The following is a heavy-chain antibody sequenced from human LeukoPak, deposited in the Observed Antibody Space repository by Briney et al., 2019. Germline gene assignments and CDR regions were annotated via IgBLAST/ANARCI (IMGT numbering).Heavy chain of an antibody. D-gene: IGHD3-10*01. CDR3: ATLTLYYGSGSYFDY. J-gene: IGHJ4*02. V-gene: IGHV3-53*01. Sequence: AGGSLRLSCVASGFAVDNNYMSWVRRAPGKGLECVSVIYYNGSASYADSVKGRFTISRDNAKSTLFLQMNSLRAEDTALYYCATLTLYYGSGSYFDYWGQGTLVAVSS. CDR2: IYYNGSA. CDR1: GFAVDNNY.